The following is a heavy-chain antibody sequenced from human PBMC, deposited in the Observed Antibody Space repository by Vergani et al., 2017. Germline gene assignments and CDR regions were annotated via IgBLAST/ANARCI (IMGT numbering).Heavy chain of an antibody. CDR3: AGPQGTSAYYYGGFDY. CDR2: ISSDGGST. J-gene: IGHJ4*02. D-gene: IGHD3-22*01. CDR1: GFTFSTYA. Sequence: VQLVESGGGLVQPGGSLRLSCAASGFTFSTYAMTGVRQAPGKGLEWVSTISSDGGSTYYADSVKGRFTISRDNSKNTLSLQMNSLTAEDTAIYYCAGPQGTSAYYYGGFDYWGQGILVTVSS. V-gene: IGHV3-23*04.